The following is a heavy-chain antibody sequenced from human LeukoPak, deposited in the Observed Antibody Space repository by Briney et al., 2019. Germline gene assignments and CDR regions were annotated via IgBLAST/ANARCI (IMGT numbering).Heavy chain of an antibody. V-gene: IGHV1-3*01. CDR3: ARGDRGYYGDAFDI. D-gene: IGHD5-12*01. J-gene: IGHJ3*02. Sequence: ASVKVSCKASGYTFSIFDIHWVRQAPGQRLEWMGRINAGNGNTKYSQKFQGRVTITRDTSASTAYMELSSLRSEDTAVYYCARGDRGYYGDAFDIWGQETMVTVSS. CDR1: GYTFSIFD. CDR2: INAGNGNT.